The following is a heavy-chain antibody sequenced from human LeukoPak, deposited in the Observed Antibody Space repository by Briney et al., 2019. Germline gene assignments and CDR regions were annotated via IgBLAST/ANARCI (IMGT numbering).Heavy chain of an antibody. CDR2: INHSGST. CDR3: AREGSLSYFDY. J-gene: IGHJ4*02. V-gene: IGHV4-34*01. CDR1: GGSFSGYY. Sequence: PSETLSLTCAVYGGSFSGYYWSWIRQPPGKGLEWIGEINHSGSTNYNPSLKSRVTISVDTSKNQFSLKLSSVTAADTAVYYCAREGSLSYFDYWGQGTLVTVSS.